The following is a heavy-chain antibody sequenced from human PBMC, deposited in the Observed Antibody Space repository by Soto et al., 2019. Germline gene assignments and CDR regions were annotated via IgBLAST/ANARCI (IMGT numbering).Heavy chain of an antibody. D-gene: IGHD6-6*01. J-gene: IGHJ3*02. CDR2: IYYSGST. V-gene: IGHV4-59*08. Sequence: SETLSLTCTVSGGSISSYYWSWIRQPPGKGLEWIGYIYYSGSTNYNPSLKSRVTISVDTAKNQFSLKLSSVTAADTAVYYCARHTSVVGGIAGDIAARPAFDIWGQGTMVTVSS. CDR3: ARHTSVVGGIAGDIAARPAFDI. CDR1: GGSISSYY.